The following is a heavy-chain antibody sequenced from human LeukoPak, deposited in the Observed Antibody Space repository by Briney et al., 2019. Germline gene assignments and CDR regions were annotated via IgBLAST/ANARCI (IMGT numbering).Heavy chain of an antibody. CDR2: IYHSGST. V-gene: IGHV4-4*02. D-gene: IGHD3-9*01. Sequence: SGTLSLTCAVSGGSISSSNWWSWVRQPPGKGLEWIGEIYHSGSTNYNPSLKSRVTISVDTSKNQFSLKLSSVTAADTAVYYCARRVLRYFDWLLHASYYMDVWGKGTTVTISS. J-gene: IGHJ6*03. CDR3: ARRVLRYFDWLLHASYYMDV. CDR1: GGSISSSNW.